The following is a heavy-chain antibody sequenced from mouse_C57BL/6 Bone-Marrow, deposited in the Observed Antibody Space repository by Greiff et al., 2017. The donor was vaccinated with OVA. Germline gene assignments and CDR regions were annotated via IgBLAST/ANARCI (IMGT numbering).Heavy chain of an antibody. D-gene: IGHD1-1*01. CDR2: ISDGGSYT. CDR1: GFTFSSYA. CDR3: ARDGYYYGSSFYAMDY. V-gene: IGHV5-4*01. Sequence: DVMLVESGGGLVKPGGSLKLSCAASGFTFSSYAMSWVRQTPEKRLEWVATISDGGSYTYYPDNVKGRFTISRDNAKNNLYLQMSHLKSEDTAMYYCARDGYYYGSSFYAMDYWGQGTSVTVSS. J-gene: IGHJ4*01.